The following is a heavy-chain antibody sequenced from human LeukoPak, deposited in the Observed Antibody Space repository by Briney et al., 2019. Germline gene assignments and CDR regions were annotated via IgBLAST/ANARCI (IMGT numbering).Heavy chain of an antibody. J-gene: IGHJ3*02. V-gene: IGHV4-59*01. CDR3: ARGRDAFDI. Sequence: PSQTLSLTCSVSGGSISSYYWSWIRQPPGKGLEWMGYIYYSGSTNYNPSLNSRVTISVDTSKNQFSLKLSSVTAADTAVYYCARGRDAFDIWGQGTMVTVSS. CDR2: IYYSGST. CDR1: GGSISSYY.